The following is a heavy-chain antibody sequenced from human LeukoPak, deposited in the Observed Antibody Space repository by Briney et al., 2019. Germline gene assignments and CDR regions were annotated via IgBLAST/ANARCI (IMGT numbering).Heavy chain of an antibody. Sequence: SETLSLTCAVYGGSFSNYYWSWIRQPPGKGLEWIGKINHSGSTNYNPSLKSRVTISVDTSRNQFSLKLSSVTAADTAVYYCASSDIVVVTAILGYWGQGTLVTVSS. D-gene: IGHD2-21*02. CDR2: INHSGST. J-gene: IGHJ4*02. CDR3: ASSDIVVVTAILGY. V-gene: IGHV4-34*01. CDR1: GGSFSNYY.